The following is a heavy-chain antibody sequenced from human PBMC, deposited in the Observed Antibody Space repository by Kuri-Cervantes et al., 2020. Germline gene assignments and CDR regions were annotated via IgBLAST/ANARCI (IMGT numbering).Heavy chain of an antibody. V-gene: IGHV1-2*02. CDR1: GYTFTGYY. D-gene: IGHD4-23*01. J-gene: IGHJ4*02. CDR2: INPNSGGT. CDR3: ARAPYGGTYFDY. Sequence: ASVKVSCKASGYTFTGYYMHWVRQAPGQGLEWMGWINPNSGGTNYAQKFQGRVNMTRDTSISTAYMDLSRLTSDDTAVYYCARAPYGGTYFDYWGQGALVTVSS.